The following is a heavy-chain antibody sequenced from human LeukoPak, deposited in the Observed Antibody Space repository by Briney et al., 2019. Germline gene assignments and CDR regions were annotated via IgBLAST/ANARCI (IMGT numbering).Heavy chain of an antibody. CDR3: ARGLVYYYDSSGLLDAFDI. J-gene: IGHJ3*02. CDR1: GGSFSGYY. CDR2: INHSGGT. Sequence: SETLSLTCAVYGGSFSGYYWSWIRQPPGKGLEWIGEINHSGGTNYNPSLKSRVTISVDTSKNQFSLKLSSVTAADTAVYYCARGLVYYYDSSGLLDAFDIWGQGTMVTVSS. V-gene: IGHV4-34*01. D-gene: IGHD3-22*01.